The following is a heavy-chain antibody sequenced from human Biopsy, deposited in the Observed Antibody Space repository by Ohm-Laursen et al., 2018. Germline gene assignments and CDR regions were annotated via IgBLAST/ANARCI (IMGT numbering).Heavy chain of an antibody. D-gene: IGHD1-26*01. J-gene: IGHJ4*02. V-gene: IGHV1-69*13. CDR3: ARGPHSGSHSCFDY. Sequence: GASVKVSCKASGGTSINYAVSWVRQAPGQGLEWMGGIIPMFGTANYAQIFQGRVTISADESTSTSYMELSSLTTEDTAIYYCARGPHSGSHSCFDYWGRGTLVTVSS. CDR2: IIPMFGTA. CDR1: GGTSINYA.